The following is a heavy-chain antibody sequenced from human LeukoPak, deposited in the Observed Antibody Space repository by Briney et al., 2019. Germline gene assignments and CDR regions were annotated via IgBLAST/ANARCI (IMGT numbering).Heavy chain of an antibody. CDR3: AGQYGGNSGGFDY. Sequence: SETLSLTCAVYGGSFSGYYWSWIRQPPGKGLEWIGEINHSGSTNYNPSLKSRVTISVDTSKNQFSLKLSSVTAADTAVYYCAGQYGGNSGGFDYWGQGTLVTVSS. D-gene: IGHD4-23*01. CDR1: GGSFSGYY. J-gene: IGHJ4*02. V-gene: IGHV4-34*01. CDR2: INHSGST.